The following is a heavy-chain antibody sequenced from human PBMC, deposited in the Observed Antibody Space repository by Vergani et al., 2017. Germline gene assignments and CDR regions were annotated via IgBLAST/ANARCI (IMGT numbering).Heavy chain of an antibody. J-gene: IGHJ4*02. CDR3: AKGTGIVVVTLFDY. V-gene: IGHV3-9*01. Sequence: EVQLVESGGGLVQPGRSLRLSCAASGFTFDDYAMHWVRQAPGKDLEWVSGISWNSGSIGYADSVKGRFTISRDNAKNSLYLQMNSLRAEDTALYYCAKGTGIVVVTLFDYWGQGTLVTVSS. D-gene: IGHD3-22*01. CDR2: ISWNSGSI. CDR1: GFTFDDYA.